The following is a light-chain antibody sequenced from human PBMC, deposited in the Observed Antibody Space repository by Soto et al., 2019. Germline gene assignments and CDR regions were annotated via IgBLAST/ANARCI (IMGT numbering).Light chain of an antibody. CDR1: SSDIGDDHF. J-gene: IGLJ1*01. Sequence: QSALTQPASVSGSPGQSITISCTGPSSDIGDDHFVSWYQHPPGKDPKLMTVSNRVSASKSGNTASLTISGLRAEDEGDYYCCSYTGFSSYVFGTGTKLTVL. CDR3: CSYTGFSSYV. V-gene: IGLV2-23*01.